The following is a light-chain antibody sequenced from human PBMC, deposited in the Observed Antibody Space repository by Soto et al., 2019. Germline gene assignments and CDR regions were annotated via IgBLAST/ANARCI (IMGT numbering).Light chain of an antibody. CDR1: RSDIGSNY. CDR2: RND. Sequence: QSVLTQPPSASGTPGQRVTISCSGSRSDIGSNYVNWYQQLPGMAPKLLIYRNDQRPSGVPDRFSGSKSGTSASLAIIGLQSEDEADYYCQSYDFSLSGSLVFGGGTKLTVL. J-gene: IGLJ2*01. CDR3: QSYDFSLSGSLV. V-gene: IGLV1-47*01.